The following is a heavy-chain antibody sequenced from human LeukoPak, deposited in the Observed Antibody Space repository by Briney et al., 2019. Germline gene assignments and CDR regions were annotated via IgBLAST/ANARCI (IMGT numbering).Heavy chain of an antibody. D-gene: IGHD5-12*01. Sequence: GASVKVSCKASGGTFSSYAISWGRQAPGQGLEWMGGIIPILGIANYAQKFQGRVTITADKSTSTAYMELSSLRSEDTAVYYCVAAAQIVAYYGMDVWGQGTTVTVSS. CDR2: IIPILGIA. J-gene: IGHJ6*02. V-gene: IGHV1-69*10. CDR1: GGTFSSYA. CDR3: VAAAQIVAYYGMDV.